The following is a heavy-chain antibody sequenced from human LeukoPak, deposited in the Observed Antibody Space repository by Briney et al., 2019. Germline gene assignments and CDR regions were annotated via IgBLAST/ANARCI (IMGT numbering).Heavy chain of an antibody. CDR1: GGSITTRDNY. Sequence: SETLSLTCIVSGGSITTRDNYWGWIRQPPGKGLEWIGAIHNSGSTYYNPSLKRQVTMTIDSSTNRFSLKLSSVTAADTAVYYCARVSGYSFDCWGQGTLVTVSS. CDR2: IHNSGST. V-gene: IGHV4-39*07. J-gene: IGHJ4*02. CDR3: ARVSGYSFDC. D-gene: IGHD6-25*01.